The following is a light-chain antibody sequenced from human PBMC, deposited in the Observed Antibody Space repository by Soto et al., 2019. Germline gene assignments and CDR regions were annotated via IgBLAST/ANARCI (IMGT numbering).Light chain of an antibody. CDR2: RNN. J-gene: IGLJ3*02. Sequence: QSVLTQSPSASGTPGQRVTLSWSGSRSNIGRNFAYWYQHVPGTAPRLLIQRNNERPSGVPDRFSGSKSGTSVSLAISGLRSDDEATYYCAAWDDTLDAQVFGGGTQLTVL. CDR1: RSNIGRNF. CDR3: AAWDDTLDAQV. V-gene: IGLV1-47*01.